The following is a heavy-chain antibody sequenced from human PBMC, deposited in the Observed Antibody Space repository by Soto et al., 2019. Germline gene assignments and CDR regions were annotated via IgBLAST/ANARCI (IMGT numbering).Heavy chain of an antibody. V-gene: IGHV3-30*18. CDR1: GFTFSSYG. CDR3: AKVQWELLGFDY. D-gene: IGHD1-26*01. Sequence: QVQLVESGGGVVQPGRSLRLSCAASGFTFSSYGMHWVRQAPGKGLEWVAVISYDGSNKYYADSVKGRFTISRDNSKNTLYLQMNSLIAEDTAVYYCAKVQWELLGFDYWGQGTLVTVSS. J-gene: IGHJ4*02. CDR2: ISYDGSNK.